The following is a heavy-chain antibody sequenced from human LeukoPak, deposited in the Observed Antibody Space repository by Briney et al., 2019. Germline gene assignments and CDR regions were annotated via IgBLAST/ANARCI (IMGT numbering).Heavy chain of an antibody. Sequence: SETLSLTCTVSGGSTSSYYWSWIRQPPGKGLEYIGYVYYNERTNYNPSLKSGVTISIDTSKNQFSLKLSSVTAADTAVYYCASFSDYGGNFFDYWGQGTLVTVSS. CDR2: VYYNERT. J-gene: IGHJ4*02. CDR1: GGSTSSYY. CDR3: ASFSDYGGNFFDY. V-gene: IGHV4-59*08. D-gene: IGHD4-23*01.